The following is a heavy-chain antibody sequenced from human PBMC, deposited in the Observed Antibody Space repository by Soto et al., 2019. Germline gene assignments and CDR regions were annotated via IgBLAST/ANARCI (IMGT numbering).Heavy chain of an antibody. CDR1: GGTFSSYT. J-gene: IGHJ3*02. CDR2: IIPILGIA. CDR3: ARVKYSYGPPADAFDI. Sequence: ASVKVSCKASGGTFSSYTISWVRQAPGQGLEWMGRIIPILGIANYAQKFQGRVTITADKSTSTAYMELSSLRSEDTAVYYCARVKYSYGPPADAFDIWGQGTMVTVSS. V-gene: IGHV1-69*02. D-gene: IGHD5-18*01.